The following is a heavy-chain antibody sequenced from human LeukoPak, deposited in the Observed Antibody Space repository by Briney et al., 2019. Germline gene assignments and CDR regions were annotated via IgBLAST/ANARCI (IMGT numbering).Heavy chain of an antibody. Sequence: SETLSLTCTVSGGSISSSSYYWGWIRQPPGKGLEWIGSIYYSGSTYYNPSLKSRVTISVDTSKNQFSLKLSSVTAADTAVYYCARVYHYDFWSTDYYYYMDVWGKGTTVTVSS. V-gene: IGHV4-39*07. CDR1: GGSISSSSYY. CDR3: ARVYHYDFWSTDYYYYMDV. CDR2: IYYSGST. J-gene: IGHJ6*03. D-gene: IGHD3-3*01.